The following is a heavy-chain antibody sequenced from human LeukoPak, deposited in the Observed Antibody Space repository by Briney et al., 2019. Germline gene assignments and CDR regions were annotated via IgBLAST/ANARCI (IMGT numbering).Heavy chain of an antibody. CDR2: IYPGDSDT. CDR1: YW. V-gene: IGHV5-51*01. CDR3: ARQIYYYYYMDV. Sequence: YWIWTRQPPGKGLEWMGIIYPGDSDTRYSPSFQGQVTISADKSISTAYLEWSSLKASDTAMYYCARQIYYYYYMDVWGKGTTVTVSS. J-gene: IGHJ6*03.